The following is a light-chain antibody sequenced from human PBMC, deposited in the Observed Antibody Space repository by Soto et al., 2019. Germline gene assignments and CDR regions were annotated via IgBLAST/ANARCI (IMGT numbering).Light chain of an antibody. CDR2: GAS. V-gene: IGKV3-20*01. J-gene: IGKJ2*01. CDR1: QSVSSRY. Sequence: EIVLTQSPGTLSLSPGERATLSCRASQSVSSRYLAWYQQKPGQAPRLLIYGASNRATGIPDRFSCSGSGTDFTLTISRLEPEDFAVYFCQQYGSSPPFTFGQGTKVEIK. CDR3: QQYGSSPPFT.